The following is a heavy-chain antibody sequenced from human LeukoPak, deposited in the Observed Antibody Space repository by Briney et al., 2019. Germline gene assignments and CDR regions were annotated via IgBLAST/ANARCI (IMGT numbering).Heavy chain of an antibody. CDR3: ARDLAYYDSSGYYYTLRTFDI. D-gene: IGHD3-22*01. CDR2: INTNTGNP. Sequence: ASVKVSCMASGYTFTSYAMNWVRQAPGQGLEWMGWINTNTGNPTYAQGFTGRFVFSLDTSVSTAYLQISSLKAEDTAVYYCARDLAYYDSSGYYYTLRTFDIWGQGTMVTVSS. V-gene: IGHV7-4-1*02. J-gene: IGHJ3*02. CDR1: GYTFTSYA.